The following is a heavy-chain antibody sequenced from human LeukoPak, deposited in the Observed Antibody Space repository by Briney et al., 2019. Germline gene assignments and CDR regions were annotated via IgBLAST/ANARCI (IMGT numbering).Heavy chain of an antibody. V-gene: IGHV3-21*01. D-gene: IGHD2-15*01. CDR3: ARGSEGYCSGGGCYYGMDV. J-gene: IGHJ6*01. CDR2: ISSSSSYI. Sequence: GGSLRLSCAASGFTFSSYTMNWVRQAPGKGLEWVSYISSSSSYIYYADSVKGRFTISRDNAENSLYLQMNSLRAEDTAVYYCARGSEGYCSGGGCYYGMDVWGQGTTDTVSS. CDR1: GFTFSSYT.